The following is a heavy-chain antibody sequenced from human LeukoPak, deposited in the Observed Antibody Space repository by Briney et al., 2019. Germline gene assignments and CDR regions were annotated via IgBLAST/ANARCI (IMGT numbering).Heavy chain of an antibody. CDR3: AKFAGYSSGSYPSQDYYYYGMDV. Sequence: PGGSLRLSCAASGFTFSSYGMHWVRQAPGKGLEWVAFIRYDGSNKYYADSVKGRFTISRDNSKNTLYLQMNSLRAEDTAVYYCAKFAGYSSGSYPSQDYYYYGMDVWGQGTTVTVSS. V-gene: IGHV3-30*02. CDR2: IRYDGSNK. J-gene: IGHJ6*02. D-gene: IGHD3-10*01. CDR1: GFTFSSYG.